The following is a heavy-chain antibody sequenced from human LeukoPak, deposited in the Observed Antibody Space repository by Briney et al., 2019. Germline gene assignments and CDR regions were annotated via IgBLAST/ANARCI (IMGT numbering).Heavy chain of an antibody. CDR3: ARGGVARGVIMKFDY. CDR2: INPNSGGT. Sequence: ASVKVSCKASGYTFTGCYMHWVRQAPGQGLEWMGRINPNSGGTNYAQKFQGRVTMTRDTSISTAYMELSRLRSDDTAVYYCARGGVARGVIMKFDYWGQGTLVTVSS. V-gene: IGHV1-2*06. CDR1: GYTFTGCY. D-gene: IGHD3-10*01. J-gene: IGHJ4*02.